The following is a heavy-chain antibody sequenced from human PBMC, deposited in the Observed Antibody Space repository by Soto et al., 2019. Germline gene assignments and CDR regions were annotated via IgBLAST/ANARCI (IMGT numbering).Heavy chain of an antibody. Sequence: PGGSLRLSCAASGFIFSSYGMHWVRQVPGKGLEWVAGIWFDGSNKYYADSVKGRFTISRDNSRNTLYLQMNGLRAEDTAVYYCARDAKSVETTGGFDYWGQGTLVTVSS. CDR1: GFIFSSYG. CDR3: ARDAKSVETTGGFDY. J-gene: IGHJ4*02. V-gene: IGHV3-33*01. CDR2: IWFDGSNK. D-gene: IGHD1-26*01.